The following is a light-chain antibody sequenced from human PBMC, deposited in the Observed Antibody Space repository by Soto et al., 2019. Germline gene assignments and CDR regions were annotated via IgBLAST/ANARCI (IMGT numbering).Light chain of an antibody. J-gene: IGKJ5*01. CDR2: GAS. Sequence: EIVLTQSPGTLSLSPGERATLSCRASQSVSSSYLAWYQQKPGQARRLLIYGASSRATGIPDRFSGSGSGTDFTLTISRLEPEDFAVYYCQQYGSSITFGQGTRLEIK. CDR3: QQYGSSIT. V-gene: IGKV3-20*01. CDR1: QSVSSSY.